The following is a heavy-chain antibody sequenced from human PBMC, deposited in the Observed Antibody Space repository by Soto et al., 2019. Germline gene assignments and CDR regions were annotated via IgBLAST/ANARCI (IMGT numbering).Heavy chain of an antibody. J-gene: IGHJ4*02. V-gene: IGHV3-23*01. CDR2: ISSSVDIP. CDR1: GFTFSDYV. D-gene: IGHD6-19*01. Sequence: EVQLLESGGNLVQPGGSLRLSCAASGFTFSDYVMSWVRQAPGKGLEWVSGISSSVDIPYYADSVQGRFTISRDKSKNTLYLQMNSLRSEATAIYYCAKGWLVRGGQFDYWGQGTLVTVSS. CDR3: AKGWLVRGGQFDY.